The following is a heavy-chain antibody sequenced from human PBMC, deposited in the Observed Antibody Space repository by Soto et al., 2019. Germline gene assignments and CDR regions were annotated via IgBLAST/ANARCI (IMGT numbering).Heavy chain of an antibody. CDR1: GGSISSSSYY. D-gene: IGHD4-17*01. V-gene: IGHV4-39*01. Sequence: SETLSLTCTVSGGSISSSSYYWGWIRQPPGKGLEWIGSIYYSGSTYYNPSLKSRVTISVDTSKNQFSLKLSSVTAADTAVYYCASPAVSYDCGDQPDYWGQGTLVTVSS. J-gene: IGHJ4*02. CDR3: ASPAVSYDCGDQPDY. CDR2: IYYSGST.